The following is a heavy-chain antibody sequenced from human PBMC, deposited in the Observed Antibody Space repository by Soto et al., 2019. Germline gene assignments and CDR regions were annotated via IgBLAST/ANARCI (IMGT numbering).Heavy chain of an antibody. CDR1: GGSISSGGYS. V-gene: IGHV4-30-2*01. Sequence: QMQLQESGSGLVKPSQTLSLTCAVSGGSISSGGYSWSWIRQPPGKGLEWIGYIYHSGSTYYNPSLKRRVTISVDRSKAQFSLKLSSVTAADTAVYYCARANYGDYGYGMDVWGQGTTVTVSS. J-gene: IGHJ6*02. D-gene: IGHD4-17*01. CDR2: IYHSGST. CDR3: ARANYGDYGYGMDV.